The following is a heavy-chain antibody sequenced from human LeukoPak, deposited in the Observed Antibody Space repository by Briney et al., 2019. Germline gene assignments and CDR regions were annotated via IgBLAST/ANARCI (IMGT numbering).Heavy chain of an antibody. D-gene: IGHD4-11*01. CDR1: GFSLSTSGVG. CDR3: AQRDSTNYAGFDF. Sequence: SGPTLVKPTQTLTLTCTFSGFSLSTSGVGMGWIRQPPGKALQWLAVIYWNDEKRYSPSLKTRLTITKGTSKNQVVLTLTDMDPVDTATYYCAQRDSTNYAGFDFWGQGTLVTVSS. J-gene: IGHJ4*02. CDR2: IYWNDEK. V-gene: IGHV2-5*01.